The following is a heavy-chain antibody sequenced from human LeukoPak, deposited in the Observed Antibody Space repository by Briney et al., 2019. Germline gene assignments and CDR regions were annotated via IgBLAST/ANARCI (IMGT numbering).Heavy chain of an antibody. CDR1: GGTFSSYA. CDR2: IIPIFGTA. V-gene: IGHV1-69*05. Sequence: SVKVSCKASGGTFSSYAISWVRQAPGQGLEWMGGIIPIFGTANYAQKFQGRVTITTDESTSTAYMELSSLRSEDTAVYYCAREWVRGVTNYGMDVWGQGTTVTVSS. CDR3: AREWVRGVTNYGMDV. D-gene: IGHD3-10*01. J-gene: IGHJ6*02.